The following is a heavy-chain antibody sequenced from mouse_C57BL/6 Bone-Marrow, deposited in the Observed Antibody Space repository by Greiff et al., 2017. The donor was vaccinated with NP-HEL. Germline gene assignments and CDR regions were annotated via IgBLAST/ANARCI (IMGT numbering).Heavy chain of an antibody. CDR2: ISNLAYSI. V-gene: IGHV5-15*04. D-gene: IGHD1-1*01. J-gene: IGHJ4*01. Sequence: EVKVVESGGGLVQPGGSLKLSCAASGFTFSDYGMAWVRQAPRKGPEWVAFISNLAYSIYYADTVTGRFTISRENAKNTLYLEMSSLRSEETAMYYCARRGYYGSMGYAMDYWGEGTSVTVSS. CDR1: GFTFSDYG. CDR3: ARRGYYGSMGYAMDY.